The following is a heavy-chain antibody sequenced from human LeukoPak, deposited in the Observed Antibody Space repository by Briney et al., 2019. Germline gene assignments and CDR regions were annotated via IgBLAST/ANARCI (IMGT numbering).Heavy chain of an antibody. CDR2: TYYRSTWYN. J-gene: IGHJ5*02. V-gene: IGHV6-1*01. Sequence: SQTLSLTCAISGDSVSSNSVTWNWIRQSPSRGLEWLGRTYYRSTWYNDYAVSVRGRIAVNPDTSKNQFSLHLNSVTPEDTAVYYCARRLTQYDCFDPWGQGTLVTVSS. D-gene: IGHD2-2*01. CDR3: ARRLTQYDCFDP. CDR1: GDSVSSNSVT.